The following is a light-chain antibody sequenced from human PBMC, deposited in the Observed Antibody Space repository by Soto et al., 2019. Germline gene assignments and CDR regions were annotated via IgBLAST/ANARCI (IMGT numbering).Light chain of an antibody. V-gene: IGKV1-5*03. Sequence: DIQMTQSPSTLSASVGDRVTITCRASQSISSWLAWYQQKPGKAHKLLIYKASSLESGVPSRFSGSGSGTEFTLTISSLQPDDFATYYCQQYYSYPLTFGGGTKVEIK. CDR3: QQYYSYPLT. J-gene: IGKJ4*01. CDR1: QSISSW. CDR2: KAS.